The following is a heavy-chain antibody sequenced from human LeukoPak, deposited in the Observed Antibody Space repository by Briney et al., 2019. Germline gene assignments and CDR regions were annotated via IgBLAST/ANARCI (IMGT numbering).Heavy chain of an antibody. CDR3: TTITLRPSGV. Sequence: PGGSLRLSCAASGFTFSNAWMSWVRQTPGKGLEWVGRITSIGDGGTTDYAAPVKGRFTISRDDSKNTLSLQMNSLKTEDTAVYYCTTITLRPSGVRGKGTTVIVSS. CDR2: ITSIGDGGTT. D-gene: IGHD3-10*01. V-gene: IGHV3-15*01. J-gene: IGHJ6*04. CDR1: GFTFSNAW.